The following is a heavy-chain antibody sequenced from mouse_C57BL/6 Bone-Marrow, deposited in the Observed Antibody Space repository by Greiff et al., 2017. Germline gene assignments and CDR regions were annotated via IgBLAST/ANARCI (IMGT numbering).Heavy chain of an antibody. Sequence: EVQLVESGGGLVKPGGSLKLSCAASGFTFSSYAMSWVRQTPEKRLEWVATISDGGSYTYYPDNVKGRFTISRDNAKNNLYLQRSHLKSEDTAMYYCARVLYYGLDYWGQGTTLTVSS. CDR2: ISDGGSYT. J-gene: IGHJ2*01. CDR1: GFTFSSYA. CDR3: ARVLYYGLDY. V-gene: IGHV5-4*01. D-gene: IGHD1-1*01.